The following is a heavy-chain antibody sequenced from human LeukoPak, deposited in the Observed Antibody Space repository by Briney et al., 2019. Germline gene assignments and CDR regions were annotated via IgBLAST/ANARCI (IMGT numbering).Heavy chain of an antibody. V-gene: IGHV3-66*01. Sequence: GGSLRLSCAASGFTVSTKYMSWVRQAPGKGLEWVSLFYSGGSTYYADSVKGRFTISRDNSKSTLYLQMNNLRAVDTAVYYCARFSDWLFTYFDYWGQGTLVTVSS. J-gene: IGHJ4*02. D-gene: IGHD3-9*01. CDR1: GFTVSTKY. CDR3: ARFSDWLFTYFDY. CDR2: FYSGGST.